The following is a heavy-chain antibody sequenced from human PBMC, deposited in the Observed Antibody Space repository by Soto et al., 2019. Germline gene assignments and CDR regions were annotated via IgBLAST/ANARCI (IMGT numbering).Heavy chain of an antibody. CDR1: NDSVSSYY. CDR3: ARGVLRYYYYGMDV. J-gene: IGHJ6*02. Sequence: ASETLSLTCTVSNDSVSSYYWSWIRQPPGKGLEWIGYIYISGSTNYNPSLKSRVTISVDTSKNQFSLKLRSVTAADTAVYYCARGVLRYYYYGMDVWGQGTTVTVSS. CDR2: IYISGST. V-gene: IGHV4-59*02.